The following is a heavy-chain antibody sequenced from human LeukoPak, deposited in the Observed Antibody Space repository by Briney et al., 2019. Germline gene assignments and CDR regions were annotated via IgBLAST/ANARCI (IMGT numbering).Heavy chain of an antibody. Sequence: GGSLRLSCAASGFTVSSNYMSWVRQAPGKGLEWVAFIQNDEIDKFYADSVKGRFTISRDNSKNTLYLQMNSLRAEDTAVYYCAKERKLLPFDCWGQGTLVTVSS. V-gene: IGHV3-30*02. J-gene: IGHJ4*02. CDR1: GFTVSSNY. CDR2: IQNDEIDK. D-gene: IGHD4-23*01. CDR3: AKERKLLPFDC.